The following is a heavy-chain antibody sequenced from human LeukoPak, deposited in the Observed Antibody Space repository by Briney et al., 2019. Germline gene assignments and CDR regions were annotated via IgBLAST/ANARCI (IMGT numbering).Heavy chain of an antibody. CDR3: ARELLGAPTPGAY. CDR2: VHKTGKT. Sequence: SETQSLTCALSTVSGSSGNWWSWVRQPPGKGLEWTGEVHKTGKTNYNPSLKTRVTISIDASKNQLSLELTSVTAADAAVYYCARELLGAPTPGAYWGQGTRVTVSS. J-gene: IGHJ4*02. CDR1: TVSGSSGNW. D-gene: IGHD7-27*01. V-gene: IGHV4-4*02.